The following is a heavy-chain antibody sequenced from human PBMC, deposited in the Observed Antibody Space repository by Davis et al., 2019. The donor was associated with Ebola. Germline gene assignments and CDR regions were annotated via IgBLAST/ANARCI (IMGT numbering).Heavy chain of an antibody. D-gene: IGHD6-19*01. V-gene: IGHV1-8*02. CDR3: ARAIPGYSSGWYRAWFDP. CDR2: MNPNSGNT. J-gene: IGHJ5*02. CDR1: GYTFTSYY. Sequence: ASVKVSCKASGYTFTSYYMHWVRQAPGQGLEWMGWMNPNSGNTGYAQKFQGRVTMTRNTSISTAYMELSSLRSEDTAVYYCARAIPGYSSGWYRAWFDPWGQGTLVTVSS.